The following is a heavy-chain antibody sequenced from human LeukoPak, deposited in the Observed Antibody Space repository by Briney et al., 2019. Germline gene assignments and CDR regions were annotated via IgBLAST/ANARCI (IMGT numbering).Heavy chain of an antibody. CDR1: GGTFSSYA. V-gene: IGHV1-69*05. CDR2: IIPIFGTA. CDR3: AREAYCSSISCYMKWNWFDP. J-gene: IGHJ5*02. D-gene: IGHD2-2*02. Sequence: GSSVKVSCKASGGTFSSYAISWVRQAPGQGLEWMGGIIPIFGTANYAQKFQGRVTITTDESTSTAYMELSSLRSEDTAVYYCAREAYCSSISCYMKWNWFDPWGQGTLVTVSS.